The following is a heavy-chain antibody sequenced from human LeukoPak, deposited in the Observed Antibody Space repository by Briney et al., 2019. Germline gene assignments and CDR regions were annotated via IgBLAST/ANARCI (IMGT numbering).Heavy chain of an antibody. CDR2: ISGSGGST. D-gene: IGHD3-22*01. J-gene: IGHJ4*02. V-gene: IGHV3-23*01. CDR1: GFTFSSYA. CDR3: AKDRYYDSSGYYYRISYYFDY. Sequence: GGSLRLSCAASGFTFSSYAMSWVRQAPGKGLEWVSAISGSGGSTYYADSVKGRFTISRDNSKNTLYVQMNSLRAEDTAVYYCAKDRYYDSSGYYYRISYYFDYWGQGTLVTVSS.